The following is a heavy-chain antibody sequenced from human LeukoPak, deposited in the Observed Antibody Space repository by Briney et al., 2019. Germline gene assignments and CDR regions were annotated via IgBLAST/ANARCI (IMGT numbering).Heavy chain of an antibody. Sequence: GGSLRLSCAASGFTFSTYTMNWVRQAPGKGLEWVSSITTSSSYIYYADSVKGRFTISRDNAKNSLYLQMNSLRAEDTAVYYCARDYRDSTSPYDAFDIWGQGTMVTVSS. CDR3: ARDYRDSTSPYDAFDI. D-gene: IGHD2/OR15-2a*01. V-gene: IGHV3-21*04. J-gene: IGHJ3*02. CDR2: ITTSSSYI. CDR1: GFTFSTYT.